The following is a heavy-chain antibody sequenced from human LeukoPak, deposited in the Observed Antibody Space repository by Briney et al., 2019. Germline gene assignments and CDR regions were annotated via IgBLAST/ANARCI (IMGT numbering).Heavy chain of an antibody. Sequence: GASVKVSCKASGYTFTSYYMHWVRQAPGQGLEWMGWINHNSGGTNYAQKFQGRVTMTRDTSISTAYMELSRLRSDDTAVYYCARDRATMVRGARHWFDPWGQGTLVTVSS. D-gene: IGHD3-10*01. CDR1: GYTFTSYY. CDR3: ARDRATMVRGARHWFDP. CDR2: INHNSGGT. J-gene: IGHJ5*02. V-gene: IGHV1-2*02.